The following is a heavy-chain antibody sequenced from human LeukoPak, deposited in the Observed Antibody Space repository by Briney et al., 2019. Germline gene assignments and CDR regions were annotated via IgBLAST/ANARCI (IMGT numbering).Heavy chain of an antibody. CDR2: IDPSDSYT. J-gene: IGHJ4*02. CDR1: GYSFTSYW. Sequence: GESLKISCKGSGYSFTSYWISWVRQLPGKGLEWMGRIDPSDSYTNYSPSFQGHVTISADKSISTAYLQWSSLKASDTATYYCARHVSPIDIVVVPAPTYFDYWGQGTLVTVSS. CDR3: ARHVSPIDIVVVPAPTYFDY. V-gene: IGHV5-10-1*01. D-gene: IGHD2-2*01.